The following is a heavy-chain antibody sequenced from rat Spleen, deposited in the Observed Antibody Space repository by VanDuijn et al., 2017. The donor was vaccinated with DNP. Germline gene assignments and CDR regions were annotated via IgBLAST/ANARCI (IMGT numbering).Heavy chain of an antibody. J-gene: IGHJ2*01. V-gene: IGHV5-20*01. CDR2: ISYAGGST. CDR3: ATHYGGYGYFDY. CDR1: GFTFSDYY. D-gene: IGHD1-11*01. Sequence: EVQLVESGGGLVQPGRSLKLSCAASGFTFSDYYMAWVRQAPTKGLELVAYISYAGGSTYHGDSVKGRFTISRDNAKSTLYLQMDSLRSEDTATYYCATHYGGYGYFDYWGQGVMVTVSS.